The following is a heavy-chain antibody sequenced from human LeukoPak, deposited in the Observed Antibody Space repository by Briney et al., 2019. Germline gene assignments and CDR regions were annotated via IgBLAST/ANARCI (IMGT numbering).Heavy chain of an antibody. V-gene: IGHV3-30*19. CDR1: GFTFSNYG. D-gene: IGHD3-22*01. Sequence: GGSLRLSCAASGFTFSNYGIHWVRQAPGKGLEWVAVISYDGSNKYYADSVKGRFTISRDNSKNTLYLQMNSLRAGDTAVYYCASLYDSSGYYPADYWGQGTLVTVSS. CDR3: ASLYDSSGYYPADY. CDR2: ISYDGSNK. J-gene: IGHJ4*02.